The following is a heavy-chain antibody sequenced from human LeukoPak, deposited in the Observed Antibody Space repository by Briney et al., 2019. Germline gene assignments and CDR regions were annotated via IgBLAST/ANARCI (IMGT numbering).Heavy chain of an antibody. CDR3: ARDLEAHETYYYDSSGYYFDY. Sequence: ASVKVSCKASGYTFTGYYMHWVRQAPGQGLEWMGWINPNSGGTNYAQKFQGRVTMTRDTSISTAYMELSRLRSDDTAVYYCARDLEAHETYYYDSSGYYFDYWGQGTLVTVSS. CDR2: INPNSGGT. J-gene: IGHJ4*02. V-gene: IGHV1-2*02. CDR1: GYTFTGYY. D-gene: IGHD3-22*01.